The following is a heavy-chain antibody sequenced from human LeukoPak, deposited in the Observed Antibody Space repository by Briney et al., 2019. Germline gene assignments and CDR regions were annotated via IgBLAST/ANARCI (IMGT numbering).Heavy chain of an antibody. D-gene: IGHD6-13*01. CDR1: GGTFSSYA. CDR2: MNPNSGNT. J-gene: IGHJ6*03. CDR3: ARGLSSSWRYYYYYYMDV. Sequence: GASVKVSCKASGGTFSSYAISWVRQATGQGLEWMGWMNPNSGNTGYAQKFQGRVTMTRNTSISTAYMELSSLRSEDTAVYYCARGLSSSWRYYYYYYMDVWGKGTTVTVSS. V-gene: IGHV1-8*02.